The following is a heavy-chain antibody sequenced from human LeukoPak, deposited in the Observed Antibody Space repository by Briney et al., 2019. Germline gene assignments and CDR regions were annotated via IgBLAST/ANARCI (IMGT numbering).Heavy chain of an antibody. Sequence: SVTVSFTASGGTFSIYAISWVRQAPGQGLEWMGGIIPIFGTANYAQKFQGRVTITADESTSTAYMELSSLRSEDTAVYYCARDLSGSHTSVGFDYWGQGTLVTVSS. D-gene: IGHD1-26*01. CDR2: IIPIFGTA. J-gene: IGHJ4*02. CDR3: ARDLSGSHTSVGFDY. V-gene: IGHV1-69*13. CDR1: GGTFSIYA.